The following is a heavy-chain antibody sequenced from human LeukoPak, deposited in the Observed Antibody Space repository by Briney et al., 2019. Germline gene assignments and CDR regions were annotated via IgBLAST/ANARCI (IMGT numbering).Heavy chain of an antibody. J-gene: IGHJ6*03. Sequence: GASVKVSRKGSGDIYNSYSVYWVRQAPGQGLEWVGGIIPQFGTANYAQKFQGRVTITTDQSTTIVYMELSSLSSEDTAVYYCARVGRSRGSLPNSYYYMDVWGKGTTVTVSS. D-gene: IGHD1-26*01. CDR3: ARVGRSRGSLPNSYYYMDV. CDR2: IIPQFGTA. CDR1: GDIYNSYS. V-gene: IGHV1-69*05.